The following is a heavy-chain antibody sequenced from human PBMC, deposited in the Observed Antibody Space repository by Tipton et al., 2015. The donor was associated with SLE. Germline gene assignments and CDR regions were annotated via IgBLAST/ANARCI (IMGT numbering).Heavy chain of an antibody. J-gene: IGHJ4*02. CDR3: ARLPFTGDKYFDY. CDR2: IYYSGST. CDR1: GGSISSGDYY. D-gene: IGHD3-9*01. Sequence: TLSLTCTVSGGSISSGDYYWSWIRQPPGKGLEWIGYIYYSGSTYYNPSLKSRVTISVDTSKNQFSLKLSSVTAADTAVYYCARLPFTGDKYFDYWGQGTLVTVSS. V-gene: IGHV4-30-4*08.